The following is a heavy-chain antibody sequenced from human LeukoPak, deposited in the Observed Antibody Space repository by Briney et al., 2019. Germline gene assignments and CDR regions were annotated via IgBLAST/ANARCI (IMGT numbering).Heavy chain of an antibody. D-gene: IGHD2-15*01. CDR1: GFTFSSYG. Sequence: GGSLRLSCAASGFTFSSYGMHWVRQAPGKWLEWVAVISYDGSNKYYADSVKGRFTISRDNSKNTLYLQMNSLRAEDTAVYYCAKVPRYCSGGSCFDYWGQGTLVTVS. J-gene: IGHJ4*02. CDR2: ISYDGSNK. CDR3: AKVPRYCSGGSCFDY. V-gene: IGHV3-30*18.